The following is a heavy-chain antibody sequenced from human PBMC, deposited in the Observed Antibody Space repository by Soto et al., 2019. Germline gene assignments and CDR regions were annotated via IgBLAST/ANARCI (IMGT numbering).Heavy chain of an antibody. Sequence: EGHLLQSGGGLVQPGESLRVSCAASGFTFSSSGMSWVRQAPGKGLEWVSSISVRGDYRYYADSVKGRFTISRDNSKNTLYLQMNSLTAEDTAVYYCANHGGFDFWGQGTMVAVSS. J-gene: IGHJ3*01. D-gene: IGHD4-17*01. CDR3: ANHGGFDF. CDR1: GFTFSSSG. CDR2: ISVRGDYR. V-gene: IGHV3-23*01.